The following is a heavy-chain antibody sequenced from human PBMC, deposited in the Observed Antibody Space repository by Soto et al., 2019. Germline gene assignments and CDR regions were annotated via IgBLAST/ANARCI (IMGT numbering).Heavy chain of an antibody. Sequence: PGGSLRLSCAASGFTISSYAMSWVRQAPGKGLEWVSVISGSGXSXXXXXSXKGRFTISRDNYRNKLYLKMNSMRAEDTAVYDCAKALSGTKHKIDYGGQGTQFNVS. CDR1: GFTISSYA. CDR2: ISGSGXSX. V-gene: IGHV3-23*01. CDR3: AKALSGTKHKIDY. D-gene: IGHD2-2*01. J-gene: IGHJ4*02.